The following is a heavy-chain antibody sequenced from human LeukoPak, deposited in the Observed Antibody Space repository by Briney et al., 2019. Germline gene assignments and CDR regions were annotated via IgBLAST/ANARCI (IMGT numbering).Heavy chain of an antibody. D-gene: IGHD6-19*01. V-gene: IGHV1-18*01. Sequence: WASVKVSCKASGYTFTSYGISWVRQAPGQGLEWMGWISAYNGNTNYAQKLQGRVPMTTDTSTSTAYMELRSLRSDDTAVYYCARVPPYSSGWYLGREHFDYWGQGTLVTVSS. CDR1: GYTFTSYG. CDR3: ARVPPYSSGWYLGREHFDY. J-gene: IGHJ4*02. CDR2: ISAYNGNT.